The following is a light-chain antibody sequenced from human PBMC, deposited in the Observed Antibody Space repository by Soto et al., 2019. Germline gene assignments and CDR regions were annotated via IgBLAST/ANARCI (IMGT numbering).Light chain of an antibody. V-gene: IGLV1-40*01. CDR3: QSYDSSLSVIYV. Sequence: QSVLTQPPSVSVAPGQRVTISCTGSSSNIGAGYDVHWYQQLPGTAPKLLIYGNSNRPSGVPDRFSGSKSGTSASLAITGLQAEDEADYYCQSYDSSLSVIYVFGTGTKVTVL. CDR2: GNS. CDR1: SSNIGAGYD. J-gene: IGLJ1*01.